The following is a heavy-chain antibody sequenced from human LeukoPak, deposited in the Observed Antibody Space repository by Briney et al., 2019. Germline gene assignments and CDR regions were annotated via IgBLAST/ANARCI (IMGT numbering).Heavy chain of an antibody. CDR3: ARGITMVRGVIITPIYYYYGMDV. CDR1: GYTFTSYD. J-gene: IGHJ6*02. V-gene: IGHV1-8*01. CDR2: MNPNSGNT. D-gene: IGHD3-10*01. Sequence: ASVKVSCKASGYTFTSYDINWVRQATGQGLEWMGWMNPNSGNTGYAQKFQARVTMTRNTSISTAYMELSGLRSEDTAVYYCARGITMVRGVIITPIYYYYGMDVWGRGTTVTVSS.